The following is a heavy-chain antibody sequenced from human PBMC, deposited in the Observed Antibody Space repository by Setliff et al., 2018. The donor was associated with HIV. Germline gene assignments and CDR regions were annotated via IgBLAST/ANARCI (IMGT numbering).Heavy chain of an antibody. D-gene: IGHD5-18*01. CDR2: IRSKRYGGTP. CDR1: GFTFVDYS. Sequence: PGGSLRLSCRGLGFTFVDYSVTWVRQAPGKGPEWVAFIRSKRYGGTPEYAASVKGRFTISRDESKSIAYLQMNSLETEDTAVYYCTTEPDTSMADLIPDYWGQGTLVTVSS. V-gene: IGHV3-49*04. J-gene: IGHJ4*02. CDR3: TTEPDTSMADLIPDY.